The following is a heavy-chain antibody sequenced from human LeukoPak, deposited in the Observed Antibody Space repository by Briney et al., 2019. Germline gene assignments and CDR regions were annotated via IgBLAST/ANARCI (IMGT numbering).Heavy chain of an antibody. CDR3: VRRMIVGNWFDP. V-gene: IGHV1-8*01. Sequence: GASVKVSCKASGYTFTSYDINWVRQATGQGLEWMGWMNPNSGNTGYAQKFQGRVTMTRNTSISTAYMELSSLRSEDTAVYYCVRRMIVGNWFDPWGQGTLVTVSS. CDR2: MNPNSGNT. CDR1: GYTFTSYD. D-gene: IGHD3-22*01. J-gene: IGHJ5*02.